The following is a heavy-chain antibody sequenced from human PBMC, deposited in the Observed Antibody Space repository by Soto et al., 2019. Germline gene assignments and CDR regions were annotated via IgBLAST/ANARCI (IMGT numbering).Heavy chain of an antibody. V-gene: IGHV1-69*01. CDR2: IIPMFGSA. Sequence: QVQLVQSGAEVRKPGSSVKVSCKASGGSFSSFAFSWVRQAPGQGLEWMGGIIPMFGSANYAQEFLGRVTFTGDDSTSTAYMEISGLTFEDTAFYYCAVSLYGVVLHYYYRMDVWGPGTSVTVSS. CDR3: AVSLYGVVLHYYYRMDV. J-gene: IGHJ6*02. CDR1: GGSFSSFA. D-gene: IGHD3-3*01.